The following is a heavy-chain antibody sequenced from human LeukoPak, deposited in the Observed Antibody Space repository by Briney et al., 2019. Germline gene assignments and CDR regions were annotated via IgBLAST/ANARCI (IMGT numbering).Heavy chain of an antibody. V-gene: IGHV3-43*02. CDR2: ISGDGGST. D-gene: IGHD2-8*01. J-gene: IGHJ4*02. CDR3: TKDRYCTTFTCPFDY. Sequence: PGGSLRLSCTASGFTFDDYAMHWVRQAPGKGLEWVSLISGDGGSTYYADSVKGRFTISRDNSKNSLYLQMNSLRTEDPALYYCTKDRYCTTFTCPFDYWGQGALVTVSS. CDR1: GFTFDDYA.